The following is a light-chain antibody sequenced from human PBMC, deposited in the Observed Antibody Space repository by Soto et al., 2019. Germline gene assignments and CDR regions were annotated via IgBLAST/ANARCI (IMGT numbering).Light chain of an antibody. J-gene: IGKJ4*01. CDR3: QQYYSPPLT. CDR1: QTILHNSNKKNY. Sequence: DIVMTQSPDSLAVSLGERATFNCNSSQTILHNSNKKNYLAWYQQKPGQSPKLLLYWASTRESGVPDRFSGNGSGTVFTLTISSLQAEDVAVYYCQQYYSPPLTFGGGTKVDIK. CDR2: WAS. V-gene: IGKV4-1*01.